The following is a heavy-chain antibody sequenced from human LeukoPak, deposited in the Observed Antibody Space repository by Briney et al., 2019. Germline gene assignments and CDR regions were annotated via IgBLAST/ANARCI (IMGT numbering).Heavy chain of an antibody. CDR3: ARGPSYSSRLDY. CDR1: GYTFTNYN. Sequence: ASVKVSCKASGYTFTNYNINWVRQATGQGLEWMGWMTPNSGSTGYAQKFQGRVTMTRNTSISTAYMELSSLGSEDTAVYYCARGPSYSSRLDYWGQGTLVTVSS. J-gene: IGHJ4*02. V-gene: IGHV1-8*01. D-gene: IGHD6-13*01. CDR2: MTPNSGST.